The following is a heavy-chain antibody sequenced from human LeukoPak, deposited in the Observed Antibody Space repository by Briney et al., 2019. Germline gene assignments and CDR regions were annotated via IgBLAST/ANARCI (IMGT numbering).Heavy chain of an antibody. J-gene: IGHJ4*02. D-gene: IGHD1-1*01. V-gene: IGHV3-23*01. Sequence: SGGSLRLSCVGSGFTFSTSAMSWGRQAPGKGLEWVSAIGGNGATYYAESVKGRFTISRDTSRNTLYLQMNSLRAEDTAVYNCARHSSQGTFDNWGQGTLVTVSS. CDR3: ARHSSQGTFDN. CDR1: GFTFSTSA. CDR2: IGGNGAT.